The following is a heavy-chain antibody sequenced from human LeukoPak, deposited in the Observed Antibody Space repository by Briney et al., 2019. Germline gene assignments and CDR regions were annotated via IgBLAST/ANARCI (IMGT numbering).Heavy chain of an antibody. CDR2: IYHTGPS. J-gene: IGHJ5*02. Sequence: SETLSLTCTVSGGSTTNDTFYWGWIRQPPGKGLEWIGSIYHTGPSYYNPSLKSRVTISVDTSKKHFSLKLSSVTAADTAVYYCARVLIWFGQLQNWFDPWGPGTLVTVSS. V-gene: IGHV4-39*07. CDR1: GGSTTNDTFY. CDR3: ARVLIWFGQLQNWFDP. D-gene: IGHD3-10*01.